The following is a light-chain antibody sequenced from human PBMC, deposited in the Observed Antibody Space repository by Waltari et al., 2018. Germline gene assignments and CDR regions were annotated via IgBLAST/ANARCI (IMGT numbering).Light chain of an antibody. J-gene: IGKJ1*01. CDR1: QSVSSSY. CDR3: QQYGSSPGT. CDR2: GAS. V-gene: IGKV3-20*01. Sequence: EIVLTQSPGPLSLSPGARATLHCRASQSVSSSYLAWYQQKPGQAPRLLIYGASSRATGIPDRFSGSGSGTDFTLTISRLEPEDFAVYYCQQYGSSPGTFGQGTKVEIK.